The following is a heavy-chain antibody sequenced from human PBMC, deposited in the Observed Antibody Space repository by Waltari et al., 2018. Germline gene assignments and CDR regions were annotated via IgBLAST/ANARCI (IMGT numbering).Heavy chain of an antibody. Sequence: EVQLVQSGAEVKKPGATVKISCKVSGYTFTDYYMHWVQQAPGKGLEWMGLFDPEDGETIYAEKFQGRVTITADTSTDTAYMELSSLRSEDTAVYYCATVSNWNSNYYYYYMDVWGKGTTVTVSS. CDR3: ATVSNWNSNYYYYYMDV. D-gene: IGHD1-1*01. J-gene: IGHJ6*03. CDR2: FDPEDGET. CDR1: GYTFTDYY. V-gene: IGHV1-69-2*01.